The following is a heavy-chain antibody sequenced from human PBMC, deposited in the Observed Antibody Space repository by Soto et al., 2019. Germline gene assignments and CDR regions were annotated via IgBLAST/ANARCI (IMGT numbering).Heavy chain of an antibody. V-gene: IGHV4-34*01. Sequence: SEPLSLTCTVYGGSFVGYYCSCIRQPPGKGLEWIGEINHSGSTNYNPSLKSRVTISVDTSKNQFSLKLSSVTAADTAVYYCARGEKNLHPGPDLDVWGQGTTVTVSS. CDR3: ARGEKNLHPGPDLDV. CDR2: INHSGST. CDR1: GGSFVGYY. J-gene: IGHJ6*02. D-gene: IGHD3-10*01.